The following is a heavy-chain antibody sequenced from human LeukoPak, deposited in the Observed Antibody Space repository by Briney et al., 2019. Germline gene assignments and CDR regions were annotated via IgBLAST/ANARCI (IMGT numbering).Heavy chain of an antibody. V-gene: IGHV1-18*01. CDR1: GYTFTSYG. CDR3: ARVEDIVVVVAEYGY. Sequence: ASVKVSCKAAGYTFTSYGISWVRQAPGQGLEWMGWISAYNGNTNYAQKLQCRVTMTTDTSTSTAYMALRSLRSDATAVYYCARVEDIVVVVAEYGYWGQGTLVTVSS. J-gene: IGHJ4*02. CDR2: ISAYNGNT. D-gene: IGHD2-15*01.